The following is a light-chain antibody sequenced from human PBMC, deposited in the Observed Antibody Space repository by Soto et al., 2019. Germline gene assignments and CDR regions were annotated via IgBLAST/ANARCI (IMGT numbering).Light chain of an antibody. Sequence: QSVLTQPPSASGSPGQSVTISCTGTSSDVGSYRFVSWYQQHPGKAPKLLIYEVSKRPSGVPDRFSASTSGNTASLTVSGLQADDEADYYCTSYTPTGALVFGSGTKLTVL. CDR1: SSDVGSYRF. CDR3: TSYTPTGALV. V-gene: IGLV2-8*01. CDR2: EVS. J-gene: IGLJ3*02.